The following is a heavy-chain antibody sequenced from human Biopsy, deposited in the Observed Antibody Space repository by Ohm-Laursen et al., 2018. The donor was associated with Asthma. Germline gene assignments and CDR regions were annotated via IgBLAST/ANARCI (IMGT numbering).Heavy chain of an antibody. V-gene: IGHV3-30-3*01. Sequence: SLRLSCAATGFTFRSYAMHWVRQAPGKGLEWVAVGGSYYDGGLKYYADSVNGRFTVYRDDSKNTLYLQMNSLRPDDTAVYYCARDVMEWYLPAFDFWGQGTLVTVSS. CDR2: GGSYYDGGLK. J-gene: IGHJ4*02. CDR1: GFTFRSYA. D-gene: IGHD3-3*01. CDR3: ARDVMEWYLPAFDF.